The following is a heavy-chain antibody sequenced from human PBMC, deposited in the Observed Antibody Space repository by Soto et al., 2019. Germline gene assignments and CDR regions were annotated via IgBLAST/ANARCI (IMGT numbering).Heavy chain of an antibody. Sequence: GGSLRLSCAASGFTFSSYSMNWVRQAPGKGLEWVSSISSSSSYIYYADSVKGRFTISRDNAKNSLYLQMNSLRAEDTAVYYCARSDWNYGSDYWGQGTLVTVSS. J-gene: IGHJ4*02. CDR2: ISSSSSYI. CDR1: GFTFSSYS. D-gene: IGHD1-7*01. V-gene: IGHV3-21*01. CDR3: ARSDWNYGSDY.